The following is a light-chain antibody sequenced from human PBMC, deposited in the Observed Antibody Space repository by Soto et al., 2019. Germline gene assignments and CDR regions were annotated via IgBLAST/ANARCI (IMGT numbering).Light chain of an antibody. J-gene: IGLJ1*01. CDR1: SSDVDDYNY. V-gene: IGLV2-11*01. Sequence: QSVLTQPRSVSGSPGQSVTISCTGTSSDVDDYNYVSWFQQHPCKAPKLMIYDVSERPSGVPDRFSGSKSGNTASLTISGLQAEDEADYYCCSYGGTFYVFGTGTKLTVL. CDR2: DVS. CDR3: CSYGGTFYV.